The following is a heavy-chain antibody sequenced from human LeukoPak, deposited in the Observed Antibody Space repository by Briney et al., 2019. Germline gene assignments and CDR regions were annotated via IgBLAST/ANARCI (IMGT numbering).Heavy chain of an antibody. CDR1: GFTFSSYG. CDR2: IWYDGSKK. V-gene: IGHV3-33*01. CDR3: ARVKDIYELLWYMDV. D-gene: IGHD3-10*01. J-gene: IGHJ6*04. Sequence: PGGSLRLSCAASGFTFSSYGFYWVRQAPGKGLEWVALIWYDGSKKYYADSVKGRFTVSKDNSKSTLFLQMNSLRAEDTAVYYCARVKDIYELLWYMDVWGKGTTVTVSS.